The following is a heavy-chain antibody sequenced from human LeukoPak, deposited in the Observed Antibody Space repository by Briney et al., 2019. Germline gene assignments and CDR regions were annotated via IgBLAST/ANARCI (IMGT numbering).Heavy chain of an antibody. CDR1: GFTFSSYA. V-gene: IGHV3-23*01. CDR3: AKDGRVEQWLVRTYYFDY. CDR2: ISGSGGST. Sequence: PGGSLRLSCAASGFTFSSYAMSWVRQAPGKGLEWVSAISGSGGSTYYADSVKGRFTISRDNSKNTLYLQMNSLRAGDTAVYYCAKDGRVEQWLVRTYYFDYWGQGTLVTVSS. J-gene: IGHJ4*02. D-gene: IGHD6-19*01.